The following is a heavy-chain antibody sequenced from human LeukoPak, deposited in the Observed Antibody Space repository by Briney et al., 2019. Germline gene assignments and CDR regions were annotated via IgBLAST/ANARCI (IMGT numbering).Heavy chain of an antibody. CDR3: ARARNYYDSSDYYYEGDAFDI. J-gene: IGHJ3*02. V-gene: IGHV4-59*01. CDR2: IYYSGST. D-gene: IGHD3-22*01. CDR1: GGSISSYY. Sequence: PSETLSLTCTVSGGSISSYYWSWIRQPPGKGLEWIGYIYYSGSTNYNPSLKSRVTISVDSSKNQFSLKLSSVTAADTAVYYCARARNYYDSSDYYYEGDAFDIWGQGTMVTVSS.